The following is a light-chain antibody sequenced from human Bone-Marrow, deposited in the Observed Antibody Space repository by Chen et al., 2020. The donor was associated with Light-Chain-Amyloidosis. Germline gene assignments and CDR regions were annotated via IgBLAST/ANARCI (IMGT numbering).Light chain of an antibody. Sequence: SYVLTQPSSVSVAPGQTATIACGGNNIGATSVHWYQQTPGQAPLLVVYDDSDRPSGLPERVCGCNRRNTATLTGGRVEAGDEADDYCQVWEGSSDRPVFGGGTKLTVL. J-gene: IGLJ3*02. CDR1: NIGATS. V-gene: IGLV3-21*02. CDR3: QVWEGSSDRPV. CDR2: DDS.